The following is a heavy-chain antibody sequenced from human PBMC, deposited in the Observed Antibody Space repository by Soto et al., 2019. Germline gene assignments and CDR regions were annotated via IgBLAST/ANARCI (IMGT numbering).Heavy chain of an antibody. V-gene: IGHV1-69*01. CDR1: GVTFGSYA. Sequence: QVQLVQSGAEVKKPGSSVKVSCKASGVTFGSYAISWVRQAPGQGLEWVSGIIPTRGTVNYAQKVQGRVTIAADQSTSTVSMELSRLRSEDTAVYYCARSQRSSTLLENYYYYYYGMDVWGQGTTVPVSS. CDR3: ARSQRSSTLLENYYYYYYGMDV. J-gene: IGHJ6*02. CDR2: IIPTRGTV. D-gene: IGHD2-2*01.